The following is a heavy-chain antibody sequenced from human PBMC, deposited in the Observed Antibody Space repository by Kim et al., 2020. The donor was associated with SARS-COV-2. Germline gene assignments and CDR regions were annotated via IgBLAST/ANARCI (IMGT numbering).Heavy chain of an antibody. Sequence: GGSLRLSCAASGFTFSSYGMHWVRQAPGKGLEWVAVISYDGSNKFYADSVKGRFTISRDNSKNTLYLQMNSLRAEDTAVYYCARARGDYWGQGTLVTVSS. V-gene: IGHV3-33*05. CDR2: ISYDGSNK. CDR3: ARARGDY. J-gene: IGHJ4*02. CDR1: GFTFSSYG.